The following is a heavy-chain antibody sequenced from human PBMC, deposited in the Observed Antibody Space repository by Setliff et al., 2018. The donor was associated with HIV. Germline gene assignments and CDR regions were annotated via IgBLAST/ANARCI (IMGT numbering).Heavy chain of an antibody. J-gene: IGHJ4*02. D-gene: IGHD3-10*01. CDR2: MNPKSGNT. Sequence: ASVKVSCKASGYNFTSHDINWVRQAPGQGLEWMGWMNPKSGNTGYARKFQGRVTMTRKTSISTAYMELRSLRSEDAAVYYCARAGGLRMDRGVVSDYWGQGTLVTVSS. V-gene: IGHV1-8*01. CDR3: ARAGGLRMDRGVVSDY. CDR1: GYNFTSHD.